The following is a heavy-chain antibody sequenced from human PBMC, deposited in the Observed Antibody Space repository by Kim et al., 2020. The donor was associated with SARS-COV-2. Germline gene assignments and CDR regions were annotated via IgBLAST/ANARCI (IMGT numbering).Heavy chain of an antibody. CDR2: IYSGGSST. CDR3: AGAATRADAFDI. V-gene: IGHV3-23*03. Sequence: GGSLRLSCAASGFTFSSYAMSWVRQAPGKGLEWVSVIYSGGSSTYYADSVKGRFTISRDNSKNTLYLQMNSLRAEDTAVYYCAGAATRADAFDIWGQGTMVTVSS. J-gene: IGHJ3*02. D-gene: IGHD2-15*01. CDR1: GFTFSSYA.